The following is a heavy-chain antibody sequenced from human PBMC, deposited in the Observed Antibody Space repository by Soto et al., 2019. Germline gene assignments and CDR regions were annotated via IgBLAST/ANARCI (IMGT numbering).Heavy chain of an antibody. CDR3: ARDVRIAHVSDAFHI. D-gene: IGHD3-10*02. CDR2: VSSYNGNT. CDR1: GYTFSSSG. V-gene: IGHV1-18*01. J-gene: IGHJ3*02. Sequence: ASVKVSCKASGYTFSSSGISWVRQTPGQGLEWMGWVSSYNGNTKYAQNLQGRLIMTTDTPTSTAYRELRSLRSDDTAVYYCARDVRIAHVSDAFHIWGPGAMVTVSS.